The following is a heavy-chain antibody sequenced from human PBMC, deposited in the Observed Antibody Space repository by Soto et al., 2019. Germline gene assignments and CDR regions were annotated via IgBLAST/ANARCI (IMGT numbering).Heavy chain of an antibody. CDR1: GFTFSSYA. D-gene: IGHD3-9*01. CDR2: ISGSGGST. J-gene: IGHJ5*02. CDR3: AKGSHERVLRYFDWLYN. V-gene: IGHV3-23*01. Sequence: GGSLRLSCAASGFTFSSYAMSWVRQAPGKGLEWVSAISGSGGSTYYADSVKGRFTISRDNSKNTLYLQMNSLRAEDTAVYYCAKGSHERVLRYFDWLYNWGQGTLVTVSS.